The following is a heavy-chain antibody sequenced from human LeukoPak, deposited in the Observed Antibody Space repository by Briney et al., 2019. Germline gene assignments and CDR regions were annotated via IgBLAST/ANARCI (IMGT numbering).Heavy chain of an antibody. D-gene: IGHD3-22*01. CDR2: IYYSGSI. V-gene: IGHV4-59*01. Sequence: SETLSLTCTGSGGSISSYYWSWIRQPPGKGPEWIGYIYYSGSINYNPSLKSRVTISVDTSKNQFSLKLSSVTAADTAVYYCARDRWDSSGYYSLDYWGQGTLVTVSS. CDR3: ARDRWDSSGYYSLDY. CDR1: GGSISSYY. J-gene: IGHJ4*02.